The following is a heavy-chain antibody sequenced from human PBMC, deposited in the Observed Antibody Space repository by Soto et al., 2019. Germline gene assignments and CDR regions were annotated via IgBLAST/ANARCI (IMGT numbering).Heavy chain of an antibody. CDR2: IRSKAYGGTT. J-gene: IGHJ6*02. D-gene: IGHD6-13*01. V-gene: IGHV3-49*04. Sequence: GGSLRLSCTASGFNFGDYAMSWVRQAPGKGLEWVGFIRSKAYGGTTEYAGCVKGRFTISRDDSKSIAYLQMNSLKTEDTAVYYCTGMGIAAAGLYYYYGMDVWGRGTTVTVSS. CDR1: GFNFGDYA. CDR3: TGMGIAAAGLYYYYGMDV.